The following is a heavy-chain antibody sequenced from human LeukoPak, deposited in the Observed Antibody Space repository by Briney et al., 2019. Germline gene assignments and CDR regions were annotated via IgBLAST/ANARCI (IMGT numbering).Heavy chain of an antibody. D-gene: IGHD1-26*01. CDR2: IYHSGST. J-gene: IGHJ4*02. CDR3: ARARGRVGATTY. CDR1: GYSLSSGYY. Sequence: SETLSLTCTVSGYSLSSGYYWGWIRQPPGKGLEWIGSIYHSGSTYYNPSLKSRVTISVDTSKNQFSLKLSSVTAADTAVYYCARARGRVGATTYWGQGTLVTVSS. V-gene: IGHV4-38-2*02.